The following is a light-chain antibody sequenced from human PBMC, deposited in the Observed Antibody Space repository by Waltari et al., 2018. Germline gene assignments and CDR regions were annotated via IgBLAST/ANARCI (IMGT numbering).Light chain of an antibody. J-gene: IGKJ4*01. CDR2: DAS. CDR1: QDIKKC. CDR3: QQCENLPLT. V-gene: IGKV1-33*01. Sequence: DIQMTQSASSLSASLGDRVTITCQASQDIKKCLNWYQQTPGKAPKLLIYDASRLQTGVPSRFSGSGFGTDFTFTISSLQPEDFATYYCQQCENLPLTFGGGTKVGIK.